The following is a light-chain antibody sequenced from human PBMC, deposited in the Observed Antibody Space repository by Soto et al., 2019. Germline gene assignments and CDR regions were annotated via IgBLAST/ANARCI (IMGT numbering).Light chain of an antibody. V-gene: IGKV3-20*01. CDR1: QSVSNNY. CDR3: QQYGSSGT. CDR2: GAS. Sequence: EIELTQSPSTLSPSPGERATLSFRASQSVSNNYLAWYQQKPGLAPRLLIYGASNRATGIPDWCSGSWSGTVFTLTSSRLEPDFFAVYYCQQYGSSGTFGKGTKVDIK. J-gene: IGKJ1*01.